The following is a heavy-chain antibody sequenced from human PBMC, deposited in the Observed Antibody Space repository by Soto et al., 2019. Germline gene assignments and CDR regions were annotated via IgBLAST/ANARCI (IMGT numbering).Heavy chain of an antibody. CDR3: AKEDVWFAKDY. Sequence: QVQLVESGGGVVQPGRSLRLSCVASGFTFSGYGMHWVRQAPGKGLEWLAVISHDGSDKYYADSVRGRFTISRDNSENTLDLQINSLRPEDTAVYYCAKEDVWFAKDYWGQGTLVTVSS. J-gene: IGHJ4*02. CDR2: ISHDGSDK. V-gene: IGHV3-30*18. D-gene: IGHD3-10*01. CDR1: GFTFSGYG.